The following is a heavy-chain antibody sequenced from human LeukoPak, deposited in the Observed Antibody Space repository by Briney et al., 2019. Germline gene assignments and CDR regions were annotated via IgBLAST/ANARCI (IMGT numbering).Heavy chain of an antibody. CDR3: ARVSEYYYFDY. J-gene: IGHJ4*02. V-gene: IGHV1-2*02. Sequence: GASVKVSCKASGYTFTSYGISWVRQAPGQGPEWMGWINPNSGGTNYAQKFQGRVIMTRDTSISTAYMELSRLRSDDTAVYYCARVSEYYYFDYWGQGTLVTVSS. D-gene: IGHD2/OR15-2a*01. CDR1: GYTFTSYG. CDR2: INPNSGGT.